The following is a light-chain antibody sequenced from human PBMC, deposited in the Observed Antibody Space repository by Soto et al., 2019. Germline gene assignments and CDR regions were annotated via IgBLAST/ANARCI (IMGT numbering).Light chain of an antibody. CDR3: QQYYSTPQLT. CDR2: WAS. V-gene: IGKV4-1*01. Sequence: DIVMTQSPDCLAVSLGERSTINCKSSQSVLYSSNNKNYLAWYQQKPGQPPKLLIYWASTRESGVPDRFSGSGSGTDFTLTISSLQAEDVAVYYCQQYYSTPQLTFGGGTKVEIK. CDR1: QSVLYSSNNKNY. J-gene: IGKJ4*01.